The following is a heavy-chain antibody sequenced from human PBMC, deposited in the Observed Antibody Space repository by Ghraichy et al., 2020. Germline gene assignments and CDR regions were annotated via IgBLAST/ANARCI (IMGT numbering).Heavy chain of an antibody. CDR3: VRRHYYDSATIDSFAV. CDR2: TNGDGSST. D-gene: IGHD3-10*01. J-gene: IGHJ3*01. CDR1: GFTFSGYW. Sequence: GGSLRLSCAASGFTFSGYWMHWVRQAPGKGLVWVSRTNGDGSSTSYADSVKGRFTISRDNAKNTLYLQMNSLRAEDTAVYYCVRRHYYDSATIDSFAVWGQGTMVAVSS. V-gene: IGHV3-74*01.